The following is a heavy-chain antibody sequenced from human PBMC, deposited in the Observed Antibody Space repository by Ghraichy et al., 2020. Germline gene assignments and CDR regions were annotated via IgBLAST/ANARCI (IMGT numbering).Heavy chain of an antibody. CDR2: IWYDGSNK. D-gene: IGHD6-19*01. V-gene: IGHV3-33*01. Sequence: GGSLRLSCAASGFTFSSYGMHWVRQAPGKGLEWVAVIWYDGSNKYYADSVKGRFTISRDNSKNTLYLQMNSLRAEDTAVYYCAREAGYSSGWYLLDYWGQGTLVTVSS. CDR1: GFTFSSYG. J-gene: IGHJ4*02. CDR3: AREAGYSSGWYLLDY.